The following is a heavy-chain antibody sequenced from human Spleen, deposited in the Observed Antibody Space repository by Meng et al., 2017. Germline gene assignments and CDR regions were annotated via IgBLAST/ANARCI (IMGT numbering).Heavy chain of an antibody. CDR1: GYTFTSYG. CDR3: ARDPPLELTTLNRGLFTWFDP. D-gene: IGHD5-24*01. CDR2: INPYNGNT. Sequence: QVQLVQSGAEVKKPGASVKVSCRASGYTFTSYGINWVRQAPGQGLEWMGWINPYNGNTNYAQKVQGRVTMTTDTSTSTAYMELRSLTSDDTAVYYCARDPPLELTTLNRGLFTWFDPWGQGTLVTVSS. J-gene: IGHJ5*02. V-gene: IGHV1-18*01.